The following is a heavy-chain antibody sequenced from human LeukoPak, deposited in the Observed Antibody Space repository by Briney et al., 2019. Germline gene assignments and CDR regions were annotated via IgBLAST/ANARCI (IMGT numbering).Heavy chain of an antibody. CDR1: GGSISSGSYY. Sequence: PSQTLSLTCTVSGGSISSGSYYWSWIRQPAGKGLEWIGRIYTSGSTNYNPSLKSRVTISVDTSKNQFSLKLSSMTAADTAVYYCAREDIVGASPFDYWGQGTLVTVSS. J-gene: IGHJ4*02. CDR2: IYTSGST. V-gene: IGHV4-61*02. CDR3: AREDIVGASPFDY. D-gene: IGHD1-26*01.